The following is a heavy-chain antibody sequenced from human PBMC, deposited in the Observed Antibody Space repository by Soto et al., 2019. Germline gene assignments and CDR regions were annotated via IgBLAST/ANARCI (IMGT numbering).Heavy chain of an antibody. D-gene: IGHD3-10*01. V-gene: IGHV4-59*01. J-gene: IGHJ3*02. CDR2: IYYSGST. Sequence: PSETLSLTCTVSGGSIRSYYWSWIRQTPGKGLEWIGYIYYSGSTNYNPSLKSRVTISVDTSKNQFSLKLSSVTAADTAVYYCARVWGGAFDIWGQGTMVTVSS. CDR3: ARVWGGAFDI. CDR1: GGSIRSYY.